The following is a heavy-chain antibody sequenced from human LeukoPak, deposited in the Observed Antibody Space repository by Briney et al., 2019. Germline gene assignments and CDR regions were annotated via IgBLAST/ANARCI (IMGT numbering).Heavy chain of an antibody. CDR3: ARGAPGY. J-gene: IGHJ4*02. V-gene: IGHV4-34*01. Sequence: SQTLSLTCAIYGGAFSDYPCTWIRQPPGKGLEWIGQIKHGGGTKYTPSLNSRVTMSLDTSKNQFSLKMTSVTAADTATYYCARGAPGYWGQGTLVTVSS. CDR1: GGAFSDYP. CDR2: IKHGGGT.